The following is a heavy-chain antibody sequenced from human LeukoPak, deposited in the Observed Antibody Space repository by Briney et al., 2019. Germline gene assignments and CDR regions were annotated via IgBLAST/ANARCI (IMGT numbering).Heavy chain of an antibody. Sequence: ASVKVSCKASGYTFTSYYIHWVRQAPGQGLEWMGMIYPRDGSTSYAQKFQGRVTVTRDTSTSTVHMEPSGLRSEDTAVYYCARDQEGFDYWGQGTLVTVSS. CDR2: IYPRDGST. CDR3: ARDQEGFDY. V-gene: IGHV1-46*01. J-gene: IGHJ4*02. CDR1: GYTFTSYY.